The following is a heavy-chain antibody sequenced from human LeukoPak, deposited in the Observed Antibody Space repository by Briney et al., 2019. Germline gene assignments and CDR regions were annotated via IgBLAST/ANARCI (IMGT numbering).Heavy chain of an antibody. J-gene: IGHJ3*02. CDR3: AREGIVAAGTMDGFDI. Sequence: PSQTLSLTCTVSGGSISSGGYYWSWIRQHPGKGLEWIVYIYYSGSTYYNPSLKSRVTISVDTSKNQFSLKLSSVTAADTAVYFCAREGIVAAGTMDGFDIWGQETMVTVSS. CDR2: IYYSGST. CDR1: GGSISSGGYY. V-gene: IGHV4-31*03. D-gene: IGHD6-13*01.